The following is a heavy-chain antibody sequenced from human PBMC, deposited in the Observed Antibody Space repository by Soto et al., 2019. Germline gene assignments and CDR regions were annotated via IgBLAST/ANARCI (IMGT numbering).Heavy chain of an antibody. V-gene: IGHV4-34*01. Sequence: SETLSLICAVYGGSFSDYYWSWIRQHPGKGLEWIGEINHSGSTNYNPSLKSRVTISVDTSKKQLSLKLSSVTAADTAVYYCARRAVVAVTGSLDNWLDPWGQGILVTVSS. D-gene: IGHD2-21*01. CDR1: GGSFSDYY. CDR2: INHSGST. J-gene: IGHJ5*02. CDR3: ARRAVVAVTGSLDNWLDP.